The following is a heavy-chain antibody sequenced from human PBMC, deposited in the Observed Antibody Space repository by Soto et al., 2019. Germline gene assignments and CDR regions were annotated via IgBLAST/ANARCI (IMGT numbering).Heavy chain of an antibody. D-gene: IGHD4-17*01. CDR2: IINSGDTT. CDR1: GFDFSTYA. V-gene: IGHV3-23*01. J-gene: IGHJ4*02. Sequence: EVHLLESGGTFVQPGGSLRLSCAASGFDFSTYAMSWVRQAPGKGLEWVSCIINSGDTTYYADSVKGRFTISRDNSRNTLYLHMKSLRADDTAMYYCAKDWPGTSSVTSDYWGQGTLVTVSS. CDR3: AKDWPGTSSVTSDY.